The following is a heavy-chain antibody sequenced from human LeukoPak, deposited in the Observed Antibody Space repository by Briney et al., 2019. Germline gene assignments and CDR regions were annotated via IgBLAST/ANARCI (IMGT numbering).Heavy chain of an antibody. V-gene: IGHV4-34*01. D-gene: IGHD3-3*01. J-gene: IGHJ5*02. Sequence: PSETLSLTCAVYGGSFSGYYWSWIRQPPGKGLEWIGEINPSGSTNYNPSLKSRVTISVDTSKNQFSLKLSSVTAADTAVYYCARGPDPFLTSFGVVTSRWFDPWGQGTLVTVSS. CDR3: ARGPDPFLTSFGVVTSRWFDP. CDR1: GGSFSGYY. CDR2: INPSGST.